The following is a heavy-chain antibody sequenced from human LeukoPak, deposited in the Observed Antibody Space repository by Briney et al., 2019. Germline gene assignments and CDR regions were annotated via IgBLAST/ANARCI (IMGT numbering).Heavy chain of an antibody. CDR3: ASSPEDDYGDYVGLYYFDY. J-gene: IGHJ4*02. D-gene: IGHD4-17*01. V-gene: IGHV1-69*05. CDR1: GGTFSSYA. Sequence: ASVKVSCKASGGTFSSYAISWVRQAPGQGLEWMGGIIPIFGTANYAQKFQGRVTITTDESTSTAYMEPSSLRSEDTAVYYCASSPEDDYGDYVGLYYFDYWGQGTLVTVSS. CDR2: IIPIFGTA.